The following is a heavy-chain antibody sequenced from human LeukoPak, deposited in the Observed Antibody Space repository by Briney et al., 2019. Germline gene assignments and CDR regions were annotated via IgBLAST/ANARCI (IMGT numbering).Heavy chain of an antibody. J-gene: IGHJ4*02. D-gene: IGHD5-12*01. CDR1: GGSFSGYY. V-gene: IGHV4-34*01. CDR3: ARVRYGGYVRGYYFDY. CDR2: INHSGST. Sequence: SETLSLTCAVYGGSFSGYYWSWIRQPPGKGLEWIGEINHSGSTNYNPSLKSRDTISVDTSKYQFSLKLSSVTAADTAVYYCARVRYGGYVRGYYFDYWGQGTLVTVSS.